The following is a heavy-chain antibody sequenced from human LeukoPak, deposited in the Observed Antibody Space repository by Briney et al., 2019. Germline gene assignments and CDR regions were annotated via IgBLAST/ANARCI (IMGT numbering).Heavy chain of an antibody. CDR1: GFTFSSYA. CDR2: ISGSGDNT. J-gene: IGHJ5*02. CDR3: ATSPTFDP. Sequence: GGSLRLSCAASGFTFSSYAMSWVRQAPGKGLEWVSAISGSGDNTYYADSVKGRFTISRDNSKNTLYLQMNNLRAEDTAVYYCATSPTFDPWGQGTLVTVSS. V-gene: IGHV3-23*01.